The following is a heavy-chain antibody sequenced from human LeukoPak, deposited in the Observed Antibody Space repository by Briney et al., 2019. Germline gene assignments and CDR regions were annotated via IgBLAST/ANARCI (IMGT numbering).Heavy chain of an antibody. J-gene: IGHJ4*02. CDR2: IIPFLHIE. Sequence: GASVKVSCTASGYTFSSYAISWVRQAPGQGLEWMGRIIPFLHIENYTHKFQGRVTITADKSTSTAYMVLSSLRAEDTAVYYCARDYFGSRSPTRRPRDYWGQGTLVTVSS. CDR1: GYTFSSYA. D-gene: IGHD3-10*01. CDR3: ARDYFGSRSPTRRPRDY. V-gene: IGHV1-69*04.